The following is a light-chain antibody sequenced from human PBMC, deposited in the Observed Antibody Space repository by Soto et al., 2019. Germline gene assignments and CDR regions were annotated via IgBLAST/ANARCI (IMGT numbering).Light chain of an antibody. J-gene: IGKJ2*01. Sequence: EIVMTQSPATLSVSPGERATLSCRASQSVSSNLAWYQQKPGQAPRLLIYGASTRATGIPARFSGSGSGTEFTLTISSLQSEDFAVYSCQQYNNWPLVMYTFGQGTKLEIK. CDR1: QSVSSN. CDR2: GAS. CDR3: QQYNNWPLVMYT. V-gene: IGKV3-15*01.